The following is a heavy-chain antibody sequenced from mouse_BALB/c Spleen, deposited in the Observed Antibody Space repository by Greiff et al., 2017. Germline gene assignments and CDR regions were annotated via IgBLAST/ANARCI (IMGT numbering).Heavy chain of an antibody. Sequence: EVQVVESGGGLVKPGGSLKLSCAASGFTFSSYAMSWVRQTPEKRLEWVATISSGGSYTYYPDSVKGRFTISRDNAKNTLYLQMSSLRSEDTAMYYCARHYRYDDYAMDYWGQGTSVTVSS. V-gene: IGHV5-9-3*01. CDR1: GFTFSSYA. D-gene: IGHD2-14*01. J-gene: IGHJ4*01. CDR3: ARHYRYDDYAMDY. CDR2: ISSGGSYT.